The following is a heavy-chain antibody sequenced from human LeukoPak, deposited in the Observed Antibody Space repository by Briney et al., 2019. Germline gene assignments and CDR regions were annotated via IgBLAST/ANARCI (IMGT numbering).Heavy chain of an antibody. CDR3: AKSPGAYSSGWYTPVDY. CDR1: GFSLSGFW. J-gene: IGHJ4*02. D-gene: IGHD6-19*01. Sequence: QPGGSLRLSCVASGFSLSGFWIRWVRQAPGKGLEWVAVISYDGSNKYYADSVKGRFTISRDNSKNTLYLQMNSLRAEDTAVYYCAKSPGAYSSGWYTPVDYWGQGTLVTVSS. V-gene: IGHV3-30*18. CDR2: ISYDGSNK.